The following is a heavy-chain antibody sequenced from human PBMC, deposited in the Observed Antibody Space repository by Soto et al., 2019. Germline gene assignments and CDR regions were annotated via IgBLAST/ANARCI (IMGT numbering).Heavy chain of an antibody. J-gene: IGHJ3*02. V-gene: IGHV3-74*01. Sequence: GGSLRLSCAASGFTFRGYWMHWVRQAPGKGLVWVSRINSDGSSTWYADSEKGRFTISRDNARNTLHLQMNSLRAEDTAVYYCARDRSSGWDAFDIWGQGTMVTVSS. CDR1: GFTFRGYW. CDR3: ARDRSSGWDAFDI. CDR2: INSDGSST. D-gene: IGHD6-25*01.